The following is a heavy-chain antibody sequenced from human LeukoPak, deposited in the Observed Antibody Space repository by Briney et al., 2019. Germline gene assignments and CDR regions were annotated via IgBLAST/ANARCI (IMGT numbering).Heavy chain of an antibody. Sequence: GGSLRLSCAASGFTFSYAWMSWVRQAPGKGLGWVGRITTTAHGGTTDYAAPVKGRFTISRDDSKGTLYLQMNSLKTEDTAVYFCSEGLDYWGQGTLVTVSS. CDR2: ITTTAHGGTT. J-gene: IGHJ4*02. CDR3: SEGLDY. V-gene: IGHV3-15*01. CDR1: GFTFSYAW.